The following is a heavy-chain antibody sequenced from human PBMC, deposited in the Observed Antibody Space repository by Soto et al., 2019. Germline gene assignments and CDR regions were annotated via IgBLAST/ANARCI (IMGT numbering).Heavy chain of an antibody. CDR1: GYTFTSYA. J-gene: IGHJ6*02. V-gene: IGHV1-3*01. Sequence: ASVKVSCKASGYTFTSYAMHWVRQAPGQRLEWMGWINAGNGNTKYSQKFQGRVTITRDTSASTAYMELSSLRSEDKAVYYCARLVRIVDYYYYGMDVWGQGTTVTVSS. D-gene: IGHD1-26*01. CDR2: INAGNGNT. CDR3: ARLVRIVDYYYYGMDV.